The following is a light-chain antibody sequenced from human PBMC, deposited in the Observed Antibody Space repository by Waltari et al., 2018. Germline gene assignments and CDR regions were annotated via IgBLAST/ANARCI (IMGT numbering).Light chain of an antibody. CDR2: DVS. J-gene: IGLJ3*02. V-gene: IGLV2-11*01. CDR3: CSYAGSYTWV. Sequence: QSALTPPRSVSGSPGQSVTISCTGTSRDVGCYNYVSWYQQHPGKAPKLMIYDVSKRPSGVPDRFSGSKSGNTASLTISGLQAEDESDYYCCSYAGSYTWVFGGGTKLTVL. CDR1: SRDVGCYNY.